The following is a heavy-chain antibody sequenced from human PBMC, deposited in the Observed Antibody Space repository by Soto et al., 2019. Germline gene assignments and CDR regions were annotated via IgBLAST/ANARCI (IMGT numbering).Heavy chain of an antibody. Sequence: PSETLSLTCPVSGGSISSYYLSWIRQPPGKGLEWIGYIYYSGSTNYNPSLKSRVTISVDTSKNQFSLKLSSVTAADTAVYYCARVNPYYDFWSGYPYYMDVWGKGTTVTVSS. CDR3: ARVNPYYDFWSGYPYYMDV. D-gene: IGHD3-3*01. V-gene: IGHV4-59*01. CDR1: GGSISSYY. CDR2: IYYSGST. J-gene: IGHJ6*03.